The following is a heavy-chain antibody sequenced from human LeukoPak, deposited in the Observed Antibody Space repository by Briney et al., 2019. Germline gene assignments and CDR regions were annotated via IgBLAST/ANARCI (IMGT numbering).Heavy chain of an antibody. V-gene: IGHV3-30*02. D-gene: IGHD6-19*01. CDR3: AKGSSLAVAGTMGYYSYYYMDV. CDR1: GFTFSSYG. CDR2: IRYDGINK. Sequence: PGGSLRLSCAASGFTFSSYGMHWVRQAPGKGLEWVAFIRYDGINKYYADSVKGRFTISRDNAKNSLYLQMNSLRAEDTALYYCAKGSSLAVAGTMGYYSYYYMDVWGKGTTVTISS. J-gene: IGHJ6*03.